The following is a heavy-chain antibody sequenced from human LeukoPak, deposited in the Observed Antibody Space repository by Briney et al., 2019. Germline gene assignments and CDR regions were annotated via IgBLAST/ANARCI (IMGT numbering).Heavy chain of an antibody. V-gene: IGHV3-48*03. CDR1: GFTFSSYE. Sequence: GGSLRLSCAASGFTFSSYEMNWVRQAPGKGLEWVSYISSSGSTIYYAGSVKGRFTISRDNAKNSLYLQMNSLRAEDTAVYYCARGDYYDSSGRFSPFDYWGQGTLVTVSS. D-gene: IGHD3-22*01. CDR3: ARGDYYDSSGRFSPFDY. CDR2: ISSSGSTI. J-gene: IGHJ4*02.